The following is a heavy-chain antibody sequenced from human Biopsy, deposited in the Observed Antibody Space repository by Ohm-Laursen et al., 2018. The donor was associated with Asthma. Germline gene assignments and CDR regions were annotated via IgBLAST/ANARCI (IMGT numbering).Heavy chain of an antibody. CDR2: INSVFGTT. Sequence: SSVKVSCKSLGGTFSTYDIGWVRQAPGQGIEWMGGINSVFGTTTYPQKFQDRVTITADDSTSTVYMELSSLRSEDTAVYYCARKAGSCISRTCYSLDFWGQGTLVTVSS. V-gene: IGHV1-69*01. CDR3: ARKAGSCISRTCYSLDF. J-gene: IGHJ4*02. D-gene: IGHD2-2*01. CDR1: GGTFSTYD.